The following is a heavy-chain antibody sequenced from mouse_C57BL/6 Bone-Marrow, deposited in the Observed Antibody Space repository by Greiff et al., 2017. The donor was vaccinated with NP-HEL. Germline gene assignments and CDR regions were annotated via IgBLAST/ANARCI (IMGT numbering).Heavy chain of an antibody. D-gene: IGHD2-12*01. CDR3: ARGTGLLYSGFAY. V-gene: IGHV1-55*01. CDR1: GYTFTSYW. Sequence: QVQLQQPGAELVKPGASVKMSCKASGYTFTSYWITWVKQRPGQGLEWIGDIYPGSGSTNYNEKFKSKATLTVDTSSSTAYMQLSSLTSEDSAVYYCARGTGLLYSGFAYWGQGTLVTVSA. CDR2: IYPGSGST. J-gene: IGHJ3*01.